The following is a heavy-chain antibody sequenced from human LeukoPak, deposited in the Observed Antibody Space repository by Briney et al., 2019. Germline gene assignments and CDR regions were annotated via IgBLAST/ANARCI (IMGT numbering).Heavy chain of an antibody. CDR2: INSAGIST. Sequence: SLRXXCEASGFTFSSYWMHWVRQAPGKGLVWVSRINSAGISTIYADSVKGRFTISRDNAKNTLYLQMNSLRAEDTAVYYCARGQATAMDYWGQGTLVTVSS. CDR1: GFTFSSYW. J-gene: IGHJ4*02. CDR3: ARGQATAMDY. D-gene: IGHD5-12*01. V-gene: IGHV3-74*01.